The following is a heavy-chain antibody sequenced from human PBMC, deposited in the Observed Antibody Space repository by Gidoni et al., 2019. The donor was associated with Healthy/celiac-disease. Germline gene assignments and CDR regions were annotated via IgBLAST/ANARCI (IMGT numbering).Heavy chain of an antibody. Sequence: QVQLVESGGGVVQPGRSLRLSCAASGFTFSSYGMHWVRQAPGKGLEWVAVIWYDGSNKYYADSVKGRFTISRDNSKNTLYLQMNSLRAEDTAVYYCARSVEGIYMIGPDYWGQGTLVTVSS. CDR3: ARSVEGIYMIGPDY. CDR1: GFTFSSYG. J-gene: IGHJ4*02. D-gene: IGHD6-13*01. CDR2: IWYDGSNK. V-gene: IGHV3-33*01.